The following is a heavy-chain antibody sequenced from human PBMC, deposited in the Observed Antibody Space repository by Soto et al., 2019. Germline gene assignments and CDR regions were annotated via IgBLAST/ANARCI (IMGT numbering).Heavy chain of an antibody. CDR1: GYIFSRYG. V-gene: IGHV1-18*04. Sequence: QVQLVQSGPEVRKPGASVKVSCKASGYIFSRYGISWVRQATGQGLEWMAWISGYNGNTKFGERVQGRVNVTTDTSTSTAYMELRSLRSVDTAVYYCAREAAAERNYYGLDVWGQGTTVIVSS. J-gene: IGHJ6*02. D-gene: IGHD6-13*01. CDR2: ISGYNGNT. CDR3: AREAAAERNYYGLDV.